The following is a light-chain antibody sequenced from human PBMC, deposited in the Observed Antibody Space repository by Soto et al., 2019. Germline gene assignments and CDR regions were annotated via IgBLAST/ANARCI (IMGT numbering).Light chain of an antibody. CDR2: DAS. J-gene: IGKJ3*01. CDR1: QSVGNNY. V-gene: IGKV3D-20*02. Sequence: EIVLTHSPGTLSLSPGERATLSCRASQSVGNNYLAWYQQKPGQAPRLVIYDASSRATGIPDRFSASGSGTDFTLTISRLEPEDFAVYYCQQRFTWPPFTFGPGTKVDF. CDR3: QQRFTWPPFT.